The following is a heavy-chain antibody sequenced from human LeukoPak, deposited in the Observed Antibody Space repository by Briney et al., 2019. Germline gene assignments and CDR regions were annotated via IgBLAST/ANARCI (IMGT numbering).Heavy chain of an antibody. Sequence: GGSLRLSCAAPGVTFSTYAMTWVRRTPGKGLEWVSAITGSGVSTFYADSVKGRFTISRDNSKNTLFLQMNSLRAEDTAVYYCAKGVVGVTSPNSLDYWGQGTLVTVSS. J-gene: IGHJ4*02. V-gene: IGHV3-23*01. CDR2: ITGSGVST. D-gene: IGHD1-26*01. CDR1: GVTFSTYA. CDR3: AKGVVGVTSPNSLDY.